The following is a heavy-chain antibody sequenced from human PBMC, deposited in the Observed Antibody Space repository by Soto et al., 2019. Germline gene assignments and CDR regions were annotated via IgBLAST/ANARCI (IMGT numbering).Heavy chain of an antibody. CDR3: ARDLHGSEGGGFDP. D-gene: IGHD3-10*01. CDR1: GASISSGDYH. V-gene: IGHV4-30-4*01. CDR2: IHFSGST. Sequence: QVQLRESGPGLVKPSQTLSLTCTVSGASISSGDYHWTWIRQPPGKGLEWIGYIHFSGSTYYNPSLKSRITISVDTSKNQFSLKLSSVTAADTAVYYCARDLHGSEGGGFDPWGQGTPVTVSS. J-gene: IGHJ5*02.